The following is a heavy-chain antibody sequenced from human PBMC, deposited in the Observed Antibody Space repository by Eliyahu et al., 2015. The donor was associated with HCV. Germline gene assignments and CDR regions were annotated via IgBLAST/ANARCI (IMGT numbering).Heavy chain of an antibody. Sequence: QVQLVQSGAEVKKPGASVKVSCKASGYTFTGYYMHWVRQAPGQGLEWMGWINPNSGGTNYAQKFQGRVTMTRDTSISTAYMELSRLRSDDTAVYYCARDGFGVGLLYGMDVWGQGTTVTVSS. V-gene: IGHV1-2*02. J-gene: IGHJ6*02. D-gene: IGHD3-3*01. CDR2: INPNSGGT. CDR1: GYTFTGYY. CDR3: ARDGFGVGLLYGMDV.